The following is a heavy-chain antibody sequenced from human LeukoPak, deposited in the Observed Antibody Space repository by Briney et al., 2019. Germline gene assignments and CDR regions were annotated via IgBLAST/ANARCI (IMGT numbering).Heavy chain of an antibody. J-gene: IGHJ4*02. Sequence: ASVKVSCKASGYTFTGYYMHWVRQAPGQGLEWMGWINPNSGSTNYAQKFQGRVTMTRDTSISTAYMELSRLRSDDTAVYYCARRVTTGGYFDYWGQGTLVTVSS. CDR1: GYTFTGYY. D-gene: IGHD4-17*01. CDR3: ARRVTTGGYFDY. CDR2: INPNSGST. V-gene: IGHV1-2*02.